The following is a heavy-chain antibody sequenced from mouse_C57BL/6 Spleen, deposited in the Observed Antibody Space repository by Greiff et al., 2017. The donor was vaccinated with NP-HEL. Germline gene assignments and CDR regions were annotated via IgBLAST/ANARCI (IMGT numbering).Heavy chain of an antibody. V-gene: IGHV5-16*01. Sequence: EVQRVESEGGLVQPGSSMKLSCTASGFTFSDYYMAWVRQVPEKGLEWVANINYDGSSTYYLDSLKSRFIISRDNAKNILYLQMSSLKSEDTATYYCARVIYYSNYFDYWGQGTTLTVSS. J-gene: IGHJ2*01. CDR1: GFTFSDYY. CDR2: INYDGSST. CDR3: ARVIYYSNYFDY. D-gene: IGHD2-5*01.